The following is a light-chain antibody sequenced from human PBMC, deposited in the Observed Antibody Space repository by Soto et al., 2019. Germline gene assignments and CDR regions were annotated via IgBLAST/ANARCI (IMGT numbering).Light chain of an antibody. V-gene: IGKV1-12*01. CDR1: QGINSW. J-gene: IGKJ4*01. CDR2: GAS. Sequence: DIQMTQSPSSVSASVGDRVTITCRASQGINSWLAWYQQKPGEAPKLLIYGASTSQSGVPSRFSGSGSGTDFTLTISSLQPEDVATYYCQQANSFPPTFGGGTKVEIK. CDR3: QQANSFPPT.